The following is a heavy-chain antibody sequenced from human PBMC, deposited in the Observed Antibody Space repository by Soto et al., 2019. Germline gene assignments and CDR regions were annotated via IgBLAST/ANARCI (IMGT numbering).Heavy chain of an antibody. V-gene: IGHV4-34*01. D-gene: IGHD3-3*01. CDR1: GGSFSGYY. J-gene: IGHJ5*02. Sequence: SETLSLTCAVYGGSFSGYYWSWIRQPPGKGLEWIGEINHSGSTNYNPSLKSRVTISVDTSKNQFSLKLSSVTAADTAVYYCARGSPTYYDFWSRTFDPWGQGTLVTVSS. CDR2: INHSGST. CDR3: ARGSPTYYDFWSRTFDP.